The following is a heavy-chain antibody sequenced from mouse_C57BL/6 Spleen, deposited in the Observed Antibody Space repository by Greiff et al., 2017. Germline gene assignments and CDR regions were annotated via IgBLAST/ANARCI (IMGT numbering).Heavy chain of an antibody. CDR2: IYPGGGDT. D-gene: IGHD1-1*01. CDR3: ARSTWYFDY. Sequence: VQLVESGPELVKPGASVKISCKASGYAFSSSWMNWVKQRPGKGLEWIGRIYPGGGDTNYNGKFKGKATLTADKSSSTAYMQLSSLTSEDSAVYFCARSTWYFDYWGQGTTLTVSS. V-gene: IGHV1-82*01. CDR1: GYAFSSSW. J-gene: IGHJ2*01.